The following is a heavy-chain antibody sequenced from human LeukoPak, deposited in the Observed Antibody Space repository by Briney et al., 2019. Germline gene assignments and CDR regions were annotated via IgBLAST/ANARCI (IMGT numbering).Heavy chain of an antibody. J-gene: IGHJ6*03. CDR1: GFTFSNYA. CDR2: ISSKGGST. CDR3: ARVGAGSYYHYYMDV. Sequence: GGSLRLSCAASGFTFSNYAMHWVRQAPGKRLEYVSAISSKGGSTYYANSVKGRFTISRDNSKNTLYLQMGSLRGEDMAVYYCARVGAGSYYHYYMDVWGKGTTVTVSS. D-gene: IGHD3-16*01. V-gene: IGHV3-64*01.